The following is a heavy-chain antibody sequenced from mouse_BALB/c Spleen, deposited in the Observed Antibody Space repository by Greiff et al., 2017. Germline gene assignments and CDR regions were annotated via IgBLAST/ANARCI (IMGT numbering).Heavy chain of an antibody. CDR2: IYPYNGGT. J-gene: IGHJ4*01. D-gene: IGHD2-1*01. V-gene: IGHV1S29*02. CDR3: ARGETYGNYAYAMDY. Sequence: EVQRVESGPELVKPGASVKISCKASGYTFTDYNMHWVKQSHGKSLEWIGYIYPYNGGTGYNQKFKSKATLTVDNSSSTAYMELRSLTSEDSAVYYCARGETYGNYAYAMDYWGQGTSVTVSS. CDR1: GYTFTDYN.